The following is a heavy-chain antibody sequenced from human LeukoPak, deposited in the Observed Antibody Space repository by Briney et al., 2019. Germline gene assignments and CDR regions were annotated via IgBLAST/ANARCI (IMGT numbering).Heavy chain of an antibody. Sequence: GGSLRLSCAASGFTFRTYEMNWIRQAPGKGLEWVSYITGSGTIYYADSVKGRFTISRDNARDSLYLQVNSLRAEDTAVYYCAREGVPGDGDHFDYWGQGTVVTVSS. CDR3: AREGVPGDGDHFDY. D-gene: IGHD3-16*01. J-gene: IGHJ4*02. V-gene: IGHV3-48*03. CDR1: GFTFRTYE. CDR2: ITGSGTI.